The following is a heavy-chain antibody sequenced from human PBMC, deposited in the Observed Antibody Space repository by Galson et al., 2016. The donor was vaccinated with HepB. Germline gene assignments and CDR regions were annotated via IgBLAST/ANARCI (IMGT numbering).Heavy chain of an antibody. Sequence: ETLSLTCAVSDGSISSNNWWSWVRQSPEKGLEWIGEIHHSGDTNYNSSLKSRVTISVDKSKNQFSLKLTSVTAADTAVYYCARSANQYSRGGCDYWGQGTLATVST. CDR3: ARSANQYSRGGCDY. V-gene: IGHV4-4*02. J-gene: IGHJ4*02. CDR1: DGSISSNNW. CDR2: IHHSGDT. D-gene: IGHD6-13*01.